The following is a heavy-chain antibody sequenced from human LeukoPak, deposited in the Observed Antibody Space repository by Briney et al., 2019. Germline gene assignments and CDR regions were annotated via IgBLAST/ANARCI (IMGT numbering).Heavy chain of an antibody. Sequence: SETLSLTCAVYGGSFSGYYWSWIRQPPGKGLEWIGEINHSGSTNYNPSLKSRVTISVDTSKNQFSLKLSSVTAADTAVYYCAGGEYYYYGMDVWGQGTTVTVSS. CDR3: AGGEYYYYGMDV. J-gene: IGHJ6*02. CDR1: GGSFSGYY. V-gene: IGHV4-34*01. CDR2: INHSGST.